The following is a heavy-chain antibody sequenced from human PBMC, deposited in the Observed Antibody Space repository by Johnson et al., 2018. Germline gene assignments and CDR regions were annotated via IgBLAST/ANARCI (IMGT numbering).Heavy chain of an antibody. CDR3: ARAHCSSTSCYTSAFDI. J-gene: IGHJ3*02. CDR2: IWYDGSHK. D-gene: IGHD2-2*02. CDR1: GFTFSSYG. Sequence: QVQLVESGGGVVQPGRSLRLSCAASGFTFSSYGMHWVRQAPGTGLEWVAVIWYDGSHKDYADSVKGRFTISRDNSNNTLYLQMNSLRAEDTAVYYCARAHCSSTSCYTSAFDIWGQGTMVTVSS. V-gene: IGHV3-33*01.